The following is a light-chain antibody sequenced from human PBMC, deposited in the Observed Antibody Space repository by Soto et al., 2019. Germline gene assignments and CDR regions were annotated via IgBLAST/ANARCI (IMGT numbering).Light chain of an antibody. CDR1: QVIGTW. V-gene: IGKV1-12*01. CDR2: TAS. J-gene: IGKJ2*01. Sequence: DIQMTQSPSSVSASVGDRVTITCRASQVIGTWLAWYQQRPGTAPKPLIYTASNLQSGVPSRFSGSGSWTVFTLTISSLQPEDFATYYCQQANSFPPTFGQGTKLEIK. CDR3: QQANSFPPT.